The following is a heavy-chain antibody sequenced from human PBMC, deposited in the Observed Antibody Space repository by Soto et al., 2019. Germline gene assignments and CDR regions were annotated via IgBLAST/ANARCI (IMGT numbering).Heavy chain of an antibody. Sequence: SETLSLTCTVSGGSISSDNCLWGWIRQPPGKGLEWIGNINYRGTTYYNPSLKSRVTISVDTSKNQFSLKLTSVTAADTAVYYCARVAPLVGSYRYFDYWGQGTLVTVSS. CDR1: GGSISSDNCL. CDR3: ARVAPLVGSYRYFDY. D-gene: IGHD1-26*01. J-gene: IGHJ4*02. V-gene: IGHV4-39*07. CDR2: INYRGTT.